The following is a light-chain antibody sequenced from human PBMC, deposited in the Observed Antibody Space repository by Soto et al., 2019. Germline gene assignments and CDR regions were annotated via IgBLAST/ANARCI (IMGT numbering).Light chain of an antibody. CDR1: QGISRY. J-gene: IGKJ1*01. Sequence: EIPVTPSPFLLSASVGDRVPITCRGRQGISRYLNWYQQKPGKAPKLLIYAASSLQSGVPSRFSGSGSGTDFTLTISSLQPEDFATYYCQQSYSTPRTFGQGTKVEIK. CDR2: AAS. V-gene: IGKV1-39*01. CDR3: QQSYSTPRT.